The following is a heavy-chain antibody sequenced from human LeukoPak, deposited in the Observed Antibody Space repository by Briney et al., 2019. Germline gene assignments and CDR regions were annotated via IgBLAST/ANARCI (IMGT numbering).Heavy chain of an antibody. CDR1: GGSXSSYH. V-gene: IGHV4-59*01. Sequence: SLSLTCXVSGGSXSSYHWSWIRQPPGKGLEWIGYIYYSGSTNYNPSLKSRVTISVDTSKNQFSLKLRSVTAADTAVYYCARSKTYYYDSSGYFLFDYWGQGTLVTVSS. J-gene: IGHJ4*02. CDR3: ARSKTYYYDSSGYFLFDY. D-gene: IGHD3-22*01. CDR2: IYYSGST.